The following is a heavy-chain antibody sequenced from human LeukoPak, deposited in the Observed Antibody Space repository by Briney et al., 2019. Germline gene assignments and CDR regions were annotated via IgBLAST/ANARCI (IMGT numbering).Heavy chain of an antibody. CDR3: ARDNYYDSSGYYVAAGFDP. V-gene: IGHV3-30*04. J-gene: IGHJ5*02. CDR2: ISYDGSNK. Sequence: GGSLRLPCAASGFTFSSYAMHWVRQAPGKGLEWVAVISYDGSNKYYADSVKGRFTISRDNSKNTLYLQMNSLRAEDTAVYYCARDNYYDSSGYYVAAGFDPWGQGTLVTVSS. D-gene: IGHD3-22*01. CDR1: GFTFSSYA.